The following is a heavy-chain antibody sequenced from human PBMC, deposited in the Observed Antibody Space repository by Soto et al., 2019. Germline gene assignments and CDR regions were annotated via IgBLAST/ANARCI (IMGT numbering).Heavy chain of an antibody. V-gene: IGHV4-30-4*08. J-gene: IGHJ4*02. CDR1: GGSFSSDSFI. CDR3: ARSVPLDDDFWSGYSYYFDY. D-gene: IGHD3-3*01. CDR2: IYYSGTT. Sequence: SETLSLTCSVSGGSFSSDSFIWSWVRQFPGKGLEWIGYIYYSGTTYYNPSLRSRVIMSVDTSKNQFSLKLSSVTAADTAVYYCARSVPLDDDFWSGYSYYFDYWGQGTLVTVSS.